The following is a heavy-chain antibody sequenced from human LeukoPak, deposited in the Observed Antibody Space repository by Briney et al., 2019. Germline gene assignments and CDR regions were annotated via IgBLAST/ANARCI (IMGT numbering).Heavy chain of an antibody. J-gene: IGHJ4*02. D-gene: IGHD3-3*01. CDR1: GGSISSGSYY. CDR2: IYTSGST. CDR3: ARSWRHFDY. Sequence: SQTLSLTCTVSGGSISSGSYYWSWIRQPAGKGLEWIGRIYTSGSTNYNLSLKSRVTISVDTSKNQFSLKLSSVTAADTAVYYCARSWRHFDYWGQGTLVTVSS. V-gene: IGHV4-61*02.